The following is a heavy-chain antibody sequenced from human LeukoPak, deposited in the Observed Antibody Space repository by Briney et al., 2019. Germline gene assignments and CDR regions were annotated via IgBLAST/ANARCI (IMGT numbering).Heavy chain of an antibody. Sequence: GGSLRLSCAASGFTFSNYAMHWVRQAPGKGLEWVAVISYDGSNKYYADSVKGRFTISRDNSKNTLYLQMNSLRAEDTAVYYCARDSKYSSGWYEFDYWGQGTLVTVSS. CDR2: ISYDGSNK. CDR1: GFTFSNYA. D-gene: IGHD6-19*01. V-gene: IGHV3-30-3*01. CDR3: ARDSKYSSGWYEFDY. J-gene: IGHJ4*02.